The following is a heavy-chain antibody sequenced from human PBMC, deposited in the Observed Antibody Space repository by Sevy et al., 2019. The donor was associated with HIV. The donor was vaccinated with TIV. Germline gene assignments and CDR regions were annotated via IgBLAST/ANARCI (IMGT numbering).Heavy chain of an antibody. CDR3: AGATDPRYCSGTGCYTGALDL. D-gene: IGHD2-2*02. Sequence: GGSLRLSCAASGFIFSNYNMNWVRQAPGKGLEWVASISSGSSFTYYADSVKGRFAVSRDNSKNSLSLQMNSVRAADTAVYYCAGATDPRYCSGTGCYTGALDLWGQGALVTVSS. V-gene: IGHV3-21*01. J-gene: IGHJ4*02. CDR1: GFIFSNYN. CDR2: ISSGSSFT.